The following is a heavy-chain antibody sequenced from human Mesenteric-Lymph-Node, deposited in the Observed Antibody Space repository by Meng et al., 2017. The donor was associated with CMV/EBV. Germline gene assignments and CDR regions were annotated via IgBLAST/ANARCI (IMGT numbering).Heavy chain of an antibody. CDR1: GFTFNNYE. D-gene: IGHD6-6*01. CDR3: ARGRFGSSSGYFDC. J-gene: IGHJ4*02. V-gene: IGHV3-48*03. Sequence: GESLKISCAASGFTFNNYEMNWVRQAPGKGLEWVSCISSSATSGTSIYYADSVKGRFTISRDYAKNSLYLQMNSLRAEDTATYYCARGRFGSSSGYFDCWGQGTLVPSPQ. CDR2: ISSSATSGTSI.